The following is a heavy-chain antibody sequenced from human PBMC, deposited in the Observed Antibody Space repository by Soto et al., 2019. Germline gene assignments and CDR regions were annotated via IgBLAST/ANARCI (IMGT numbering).Heavy chain of an antibody. D-gene: IGHD2-15*01. CDR3: ARDRCYDGSCYSASDS. J-gene: IGHJ5*01. CDR1: GFRFSTYN. CDR2: ISTTSFTI. Sequence: LRLSCAASGFRFSTYNMDWVRQAPGKGPEWIAHISTTSFTIYYADSVKGRFTISRDNDRNSLYLEMNSLRDEDTAVYYCARDRCYDGSCYSASDSWGQGTLVTVSS. V-gene: IGHV3-48*02.